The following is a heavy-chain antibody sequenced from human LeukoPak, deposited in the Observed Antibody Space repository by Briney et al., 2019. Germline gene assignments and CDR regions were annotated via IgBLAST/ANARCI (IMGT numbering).Heavy chain of an antibody. CDR2: IYYSGST. J-gene: IGHJ4*02. CDR1: GGSISSSSYY. D-gene: IGHD3-10*01. Sequence: SETLSLTRTVSGGSISSSSYYWGWIRQPPGTGLEWIGSIYYSGSTYYNPSLKSRVTISVDTSKNQFSLKLSSVTAADTAVYYCARLGDGSGSYYSAPIDYWGQGTLVTVSS. CDR3: ARLGDGSGSYYSAPIDY. V-gene: IGHV4-39*01.